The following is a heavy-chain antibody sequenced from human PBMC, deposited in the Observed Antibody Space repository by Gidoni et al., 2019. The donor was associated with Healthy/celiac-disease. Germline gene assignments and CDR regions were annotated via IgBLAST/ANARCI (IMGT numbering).Heavy chain of an antibody. CDR3: ARDRLGCSGGSCYSSPSYYYYGMDV. Sequence: QVQLVQSGAEVKKPGSSVKGSCKASGGTFSSYAISGGGQAPGQGLEWMGGIIPIFGTATYAQQFQGSVTITADNSTSTAYMELSSLRSEDTAVYYCARDRLGCSGGSCYSSPSYYYYGMDVWGQGTTVTVSS. CDR2: IIPIFGTA. J-gene: IGHJ6*02. CDR1: GGTFSSYA. V-gene: IGHV1-69*06. D-gene: IGHD2-15*01.